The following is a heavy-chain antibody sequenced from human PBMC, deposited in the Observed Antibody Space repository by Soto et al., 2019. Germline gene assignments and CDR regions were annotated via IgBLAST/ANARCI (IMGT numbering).Heavy chain of an antibody. Sequence: QVQLVQSGAEVKKPGASVKVSCKASGYTFTSYGISWVRQAPGQGLEWMGWISAYNGNTNYAQKLQGRVTMTTDTSTSTAYMELRSLRSDDTAVYYCARDLATYSSSAYYYYGMDVWGQGTTVTVSS. D-gene: IGHD6-6*01. J-gene: IGHJ6*02. V-gene: IGHV1-18*01. CDR3: ARDLATYSSSAYYYYGMDV. CDR2: ISAYNGNT. CDR1: GYTFTSYG.